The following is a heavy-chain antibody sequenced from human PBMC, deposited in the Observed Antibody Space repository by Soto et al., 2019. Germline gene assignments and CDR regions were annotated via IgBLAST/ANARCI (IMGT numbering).Heavy chain of an antibody. CDR1: GFTFSDHY. CDR2: ISGSGTTI. J-gene: IGHJ4*02. CDR3: ASDPYYSASAY. Sequence: QVQLVESGGGLVKPGGSLRLSCAASGFTFSDHYMTWIRQPPGKGLEWVSYISGSGTTIYYADSVKGRFTVSRDNARNSLFLQMNSLRDEDTAFYYCASDPYYSASAYWGQGTLVTVSS. D-gene: IGHD3-10*01. V-gene: IGHV3-11*01.